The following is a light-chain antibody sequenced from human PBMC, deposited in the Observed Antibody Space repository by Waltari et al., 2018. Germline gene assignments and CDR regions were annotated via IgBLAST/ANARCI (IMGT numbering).Light chain of an antibody. Sequence: QSALTQPRSVSGSPGQSVTISCTGTSSPVGCYNYVSWYQTPHGKAPKLMIYDVSKRPSGVPDRFAGSKSGNTASLTISGLQAEDEADYYCCSYAGSYIHVVFGGGTKLTVL. CDR2: DVS. J-gene: IGLJ2*01. CDR1: SSPVGCYNY. CDR3: CSYAGSYIHVV. V-gene: IGLV2-11*01.